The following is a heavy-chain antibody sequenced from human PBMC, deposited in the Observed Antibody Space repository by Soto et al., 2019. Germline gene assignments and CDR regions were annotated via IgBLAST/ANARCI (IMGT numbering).Heavy chain of an antibody. CDR1: GGCNSSDY. CDR2: IYYSGST. V-gene: IGHV4-59*07. Sequence: AHTLSFSCGVAGGCNSSDYWSWIPPPPGKGLEWIGYIYYSGSTNYTPSLKSRVTISVDTSKNQLSLKLSSVTAADTAVYYCASSNIAAAGFYYYGMDVWGRGTTVT. CDR3: ASSNIAAAGFYYYGMDV. D-gene: IGHD6-13*01. J-gene: IGHJ6*02.